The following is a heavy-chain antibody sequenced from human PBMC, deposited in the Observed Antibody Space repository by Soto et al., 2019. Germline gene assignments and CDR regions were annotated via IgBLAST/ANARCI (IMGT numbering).Heavy chain of an antibody. V-gene: IGHV1-69*13. Sequence: RASVKVSCKAPGGTFSSYAISWVRQAPGQGLEWMGGIIPIFGTANYAQKFQGRVTITADESTSTAYMELSSLRSEDTAVYYCAREGIGGNWFDPWGQGTLVTVSS. CDR1: GGTFSSYA. CDR3: AREGIGGNWFDP. CDR2: IIPIFGTA. D-gene: IGHD1-26*01. J-gene: IGHJ5*02.